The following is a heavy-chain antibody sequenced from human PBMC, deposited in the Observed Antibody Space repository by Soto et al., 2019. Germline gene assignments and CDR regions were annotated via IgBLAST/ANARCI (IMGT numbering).Heavy chain of an antibody. J-gene: IGHJ4*02. CDR1: GGSISSSSYY. Sequence: SETLSLTCTASGGSISSSSYYWGWIRQPPGKGLEWIGSIYYSGSTYYNPSLKSRVTISVDTSKNQFSLKLSSVTAADTAVYYCARQDTMVRGVIITYVDYWGQGTLVTVSS. D-gene: IGHD3-10*01. CDR3: ARQDTMVRGVIITYVDY. CDR2: IYYSGST. V-gene: IGHV4-39*01.